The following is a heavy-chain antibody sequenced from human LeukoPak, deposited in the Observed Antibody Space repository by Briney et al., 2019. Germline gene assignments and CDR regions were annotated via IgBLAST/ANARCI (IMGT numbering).Heavy chain of an antibody. J-gene: IGHJ5*02. CDR3: ARRAILTGPLLGSFDP. D-gene: IGHD3-9*01. V-gene: IGHV3-48*03. Sequence: PGGSLRLSCAASGFTFNSYGMNWVRQAPGKGLEWVSYISSSGSTIYYADSVKGRFTISRDNAKNSLYLQMNSLRAEDTAVYYCARRAILTGPLLGSFDPWGQGTLVTVSS. CDR2: ISSSGSTI. CDR1: GFTFNSYG.